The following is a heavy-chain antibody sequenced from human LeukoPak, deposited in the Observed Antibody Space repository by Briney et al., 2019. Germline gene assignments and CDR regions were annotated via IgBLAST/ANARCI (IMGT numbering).Heavy chain of an antibody. J-gene: IGHJ3*02. CDR2: ISSSTNTI. Sequence: GGSLRLSCAASGFTFSSYSMNWVRQGPGEGLEWVSYISSSTNTIYYADSVKGRFTISRDNAKNSLFLQMNSLRDEDTAVYYCARGGYGANDDAFDIWGQGTMVTVSS. D-gene: IGHD4-23*01. CDR3: ARGGYGANDDAFDI. V-gene: IGHV3-48*02. CDR1: GFTFSSYS.